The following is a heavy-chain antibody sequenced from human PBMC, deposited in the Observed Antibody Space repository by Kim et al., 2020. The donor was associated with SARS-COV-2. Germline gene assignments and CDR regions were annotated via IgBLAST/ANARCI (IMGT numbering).Heavy chain of an antibody. CDR3: ARDKWGLFGGWFDP. J-gene: IGHJ5*02. Sequence: SETLSLTCTVSGGSVSNDLYYWSWIRQPPGKGLEWIGYMYNSGSTNYNPSLKSRVTISIDTSKNQFFLRPSSVTAADTAVYYCARDKWGLFGGWFDPWGQGTLVTVSA. CDR1: GGSVSNDLYY. CDR2: MYNSGST. D-gene: IGHD1-26*01. V-gene: IGHV4-61*01.